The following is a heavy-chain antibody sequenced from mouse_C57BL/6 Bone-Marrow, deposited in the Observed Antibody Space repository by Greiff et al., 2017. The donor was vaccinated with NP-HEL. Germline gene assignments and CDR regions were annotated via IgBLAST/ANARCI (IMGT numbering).Heavy chain of an antibody. V-gene: IGHV5-9-1*02. D-gene: IGHD2-1*01. J-gene: IGHJ1*03. Sequence: EVQRVESGEGLVKPGGSLKLSCAASGFTFSSYAMSWVRQTPEKRLEWVAYISSGGDYIYYADTVKGRFTISRDNARNTLYLQMSSLKSEDTAMYYCTRDHDGNYWYFDVWGTGTTVTVSS. CDR3: TRDHDGNYWYFDV. CDR1: GFTFSSYA. CDR2: ISSGGDYI.